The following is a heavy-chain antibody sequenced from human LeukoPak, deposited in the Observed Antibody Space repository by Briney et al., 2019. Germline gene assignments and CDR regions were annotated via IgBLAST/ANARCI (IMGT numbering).Heavy chain of an antibody. J-gene: IGHJ2*01. Sequence: SETLSLTRTVSGGSVSSYYWSWIRQPPGKGLEWSGYIYNSERTKYNSSLESRVTISVDTSKNQFFLKLSSVTAADTAVYYCARFHSGPSGWYVLWYFDLWGRGTLVAVSS. D-gene: IGHD6-19*01. CDR1: GGSVSSYY. V-gene: IGHV4-4*09. CDR3: ARFHSGPSGWYVLWYFDL. CDR2: IYNSERT.